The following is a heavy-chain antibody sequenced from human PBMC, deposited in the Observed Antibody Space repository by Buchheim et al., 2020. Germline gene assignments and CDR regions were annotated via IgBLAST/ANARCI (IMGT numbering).Heavy chain of an antibody. Sequence: EVQLLESGGGLVQPGGSLRLSCAASGFTFSSYAMSWVRQAPGKGLEWVSAISGSGGSTYYADSVKGRFTISRANSKNTLYQQMNSLRAEDTAVYYCAKGGNLGYCSSTSCYAVLPDYWGQGTL. CDR2: ISGSGGST. J-gene: IGHJ4*02. D-gene: IGHD2-2*01. CDR1: GFTFSSYA. V-gene: IGHV3-23*01. CDR3: AKGGNLGYCSSTSCYAVLPDY.